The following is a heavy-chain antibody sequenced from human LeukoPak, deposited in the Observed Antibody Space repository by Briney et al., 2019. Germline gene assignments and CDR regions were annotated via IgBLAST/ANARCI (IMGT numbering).Heavy chain of an antibody. CDR2: INHSGST. CDR1: GGSFSGYY. D-gene: IGHD3-22*01. Sequence: PSETLSLTCAVYGGSFSGYYWSWIRQPPGKGLEWIGEINHSGSTNYNPSLKSRVTISVDTSKNQFSLKLSSVTAADTAVYYCARRDHYYDSSGYYPEDYWGQGTLVTVSS. V-gene: IGHV4-34*01. J-gene: IGHJ4*02. CDR3: ARRDHYYDSSGYYPEDY.